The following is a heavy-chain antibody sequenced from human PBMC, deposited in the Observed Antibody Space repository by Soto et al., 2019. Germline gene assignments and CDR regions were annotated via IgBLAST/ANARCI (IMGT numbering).Heavy chain of an antibody. V-gene: IGHV4-30-2*01. CDR3: ATYRKFFQI. J-gene: IGHJ3*02. Sequence: SETLSLTCTVSGGSISSDSWSWIRQPPGKGLEWIGFIYNSGSTYYNSSLKSRVTISVDRSKNHFFLNLTSVTAADTAVYYCATYRKFFQIWGQGTKVTVSS. CDR2: IYNSGST. CDR1: GGSISSDS.